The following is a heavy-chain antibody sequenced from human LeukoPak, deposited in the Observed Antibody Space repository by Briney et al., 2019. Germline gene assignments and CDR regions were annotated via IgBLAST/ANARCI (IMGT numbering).Heavy chain of an antibody. CDR2: ISYDGSNK. CDR1: GFTFSSYA. V-gene: IGHV3-30-3*01. J-gene: IGHJ6*02. CDR3: ARVRGDIVVVPAGLYGMDV. Sequence: GGSLRLSCAASGFTFSSYAMHWVRQAPGQGLEWVAVISYDGSNKYYAESVKGRFTISRDNSKNTLYLQMNSLRAEDTAVYYCARVRGDIVVVPAGLYGMDVWGQGTTVTVSS. D-gene: IGHD2-2*01.